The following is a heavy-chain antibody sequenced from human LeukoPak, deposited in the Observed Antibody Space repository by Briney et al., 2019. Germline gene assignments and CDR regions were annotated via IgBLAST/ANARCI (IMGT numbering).Heavy chain of an antibody. J-gene: IGHJ5*02. CDR1: GGSISSYY. D-gene: IGHD3-10*01. CDR2: IYYSGST. Sequence: SETLSLTCTVSGGSISSYYWSWIRQPPGKGLEWIGYIYYSGSTNYNPSLKSRVTISVDTSKNQFSLKLSSVTAADTAVYYCARGYGSGSYNWFDPWGQGTLVTVSS. CDR3: ARGYGSGSYNWFDP. V-gene: IGHV4-59*12.